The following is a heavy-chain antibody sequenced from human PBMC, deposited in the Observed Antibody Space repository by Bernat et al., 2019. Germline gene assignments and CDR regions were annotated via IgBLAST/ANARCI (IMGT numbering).Heavy chain of an antibody. CDR3: ATDRPRIAVAGPTIFDY. V-gene: IGHV1-24*01. D-gene: IGHD6-19*01. J-gene: IGHJ4*02. CDR1: GYTLTELS. Sequence: QVQLVQSGAEVKKPGASVKVSCKVSGYTLTELSMHWVRQAPGKGLEWMGGFDPEDGETIYAQKFQGRVTMTEDTSTDTTYIKLSSLRSKDTAVYYCATDRPRIAVAGPTIFDYWGQGTLVTVSS. CDR2: FDPEDGET.